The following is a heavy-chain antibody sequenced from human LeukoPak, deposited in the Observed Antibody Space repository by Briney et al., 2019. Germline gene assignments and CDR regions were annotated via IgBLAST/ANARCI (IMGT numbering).Heavy chain of an antibody. V-gene: IGHV3-23*01. J-gene: IGHJ4*02. CDR3: AKGEGSGWIYYFDY. CDR2: ISSSGGST. D-gene: IGHD6-19*01. Sequence: PGGSLRLSCAASGFTFSSYAMSWVRQAPGKGLEWVSGISSSGGSTYYADFVRGRFTISRDNSKNTLYLQMNSLRAEDTAVYYCAKGEGSGWIYYFDYWGQGTLVTVSS. CDR1: GFTFSSYA.